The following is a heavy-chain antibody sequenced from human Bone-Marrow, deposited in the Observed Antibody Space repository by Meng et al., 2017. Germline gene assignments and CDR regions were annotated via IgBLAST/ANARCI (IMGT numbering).Heavy chain of an antibody. V-gene: IGHV1-2*06. Sequence: ASVKVSCKASGYTFTSYYIHWVRQAPGQGLEWMGRINPNRGGTNYAQKFQGRVTMTRDTSISTAYMELSRLRSDDTAVYYCAREVTLLYYDSSGYCYWGQGTLVTVSS. CDR2: INPNRGGT. J-gene: IGHJ4*02. CDR1: GYTFTSYY. D-gene: IGHD3-22*01. CDR3: AREVTLLYYDSSGYCY.